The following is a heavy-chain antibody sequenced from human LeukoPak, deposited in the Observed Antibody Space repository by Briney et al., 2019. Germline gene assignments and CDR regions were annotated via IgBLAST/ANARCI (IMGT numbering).Heavy chain of an antibody. J-gene: IGHJ4*02. CDR1: GGSISSGGYY. D-gene: IGHD5-18*01. Sequence: PSETLSLTCTVSGGSISSGGYYWSWIRQHPGKGLEWIGYIYYSGSTNCNPSLKSRVTISVDTSKNQFSLKLSSVTAADTAVYHCAREAMYSYGNNFDYWGQGTLVTVSS. CDR2: IYYSGST. CDR3: AREAMYSYGNNFDY. V-gene: IGHV4-61*08.